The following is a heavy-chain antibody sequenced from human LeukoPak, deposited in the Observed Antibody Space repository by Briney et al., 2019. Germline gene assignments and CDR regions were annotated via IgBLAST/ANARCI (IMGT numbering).Heavy chain of an antibody. J-gene: IGHJ4*02. CDR2: VSGSGGRT. CDR1: GFTFSSYA. CDR3: ATQDRYYYDSSGRSFDY. D-gene: IGHD3-22*01. V-gene: IGHV3-23*01. Sequence: TGGSLRLSCAASGFTFSSYAMSWVRQAPGKGLEWVSAVSGSGGRTYYADSVKGRFTISRDNSKNTLYLQMNSLRAEDTAVYYCATQDRYYYDSSGRSFDYWGQGTLVTVSS.